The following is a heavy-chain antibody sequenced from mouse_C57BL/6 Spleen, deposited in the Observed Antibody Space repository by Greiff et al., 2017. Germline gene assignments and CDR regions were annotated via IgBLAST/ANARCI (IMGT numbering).Heavy chain of an antibody. J-gene: IGHJ2*01. V-gene: IGHV1-53*01. Sequence: QVHVKQPGTELVKPGASVKLSCKASGYTFTSYWMHWVKQRPGQGLEWIGNINPSNGGTNYNEKFKSKATLTVDKSSSTAYMQLSSLTSEDSAVYYCARRRGITTYYFDYWGQGTTLTVSS. CDR3: ARRRGITTYYFDY. CDR2: INPSNGGT. CDR1: GYTFTSYW. D-gene: IGHD1-1*01.